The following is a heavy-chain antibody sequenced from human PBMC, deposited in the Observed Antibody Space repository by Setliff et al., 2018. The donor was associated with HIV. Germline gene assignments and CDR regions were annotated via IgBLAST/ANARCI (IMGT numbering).Heavy chain of an antibody. CDR2: ISGSGDYI. J-gene: IGHJ4*02. Sequence: GESLKISCVASGFTFSSHAMSWVRQAPGKGLEWVSTISGSGDYIFYRDSVKGRFTISRDNSKNTVFLQMNSLKPEDTAFYYCVRGYDVLIGSPDSWGQGTLVTVSS. D-gene: IGHD5-12*01. CDR1: GFTFSSHA. V-gene: IGHV3-23*01. CDR3: VRGYDVLIGSPDS.